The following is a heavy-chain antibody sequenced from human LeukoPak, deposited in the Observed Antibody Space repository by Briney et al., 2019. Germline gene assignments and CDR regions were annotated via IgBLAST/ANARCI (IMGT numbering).Heavy chain of an antibody. D-gene: IGHD1-1*01. Sequence: GVSLRLSCAASGFTVSARYMNWVRQAPGKGLEWLSVIHSGGTTDYTDSVRGRFTISRDNSKNILYLQMNSLTTEDTAVYYCARSWDERLNFDYWGQGTLVTVSS. CDR1: GFTVSARY. V-gene: IGHV3-66*02. CDR2: IHSGGTT. J-gene: IGHJ4*02. CDR3: ARSWDERLNFDY.